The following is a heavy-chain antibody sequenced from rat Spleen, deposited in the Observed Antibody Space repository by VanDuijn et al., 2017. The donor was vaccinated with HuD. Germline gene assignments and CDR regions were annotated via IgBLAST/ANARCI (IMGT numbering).Heavy chain of an antibody. CDR2: IKYDGSST. J-gene: IGHJ2*01. V-gene: IGHV5-29*01. CDR1: GFTFSNYD. CDR3: ARTIYDYFTY. Sequence: EVQLVESGGGLVQPGRSLKLSCAPSGFTFSNYDMAWVRQAPTKGLEWVATIKYDGSSTYHRDSVKGRFTISRDNAKSTLYLQMNSLRSEDTATYYCARTIYDYFTYWGQGVMVTVSS.